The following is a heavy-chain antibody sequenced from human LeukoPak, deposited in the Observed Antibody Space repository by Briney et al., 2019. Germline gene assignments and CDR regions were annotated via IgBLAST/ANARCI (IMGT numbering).Heavy chain of an antibody. D-gene: IGHD5-12*01. V-gene: IGHV3-7*01. CDR1: GFTFSSYW. CDR3: ARLHVDIMTTTSYYFDY. J-gene: IGHJ4*02. Sequence: GGSLRLSCAASGFTFSSYWMIWVRQAPGEGLEWVADINQDGSDKYFVDSVKGRFTISRDNAKNSLYLQMNSLRAEDTAVYYCARLHVDIMTTTSYYFDYWGQGTLVAVSS. CDR2: INQDGSDK.